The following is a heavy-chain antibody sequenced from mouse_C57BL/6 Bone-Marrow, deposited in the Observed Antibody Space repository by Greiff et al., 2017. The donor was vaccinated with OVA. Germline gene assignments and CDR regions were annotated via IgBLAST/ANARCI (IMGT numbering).Heavy chain of an antibody. CDR1: GYTFTSYG. D-gene: IGHD1-1*01. V-gene: IGHV1-81*01. CDR2: IYPRSGNT. J-gene: IGHJ1*03. Sequence: QVQLQQSGAELARPGASVKLSCKASGYTFTSYGISWVKQRTGQGLEWIGEIYPRSGNTYYNEKFKGKATLTADKSSSTAYMELRSLTSEDSAVYFCARFTTVVATNYWYFDGWGTGTTVTVSS. CDR3: ARFTTVVATNYWYFDG.